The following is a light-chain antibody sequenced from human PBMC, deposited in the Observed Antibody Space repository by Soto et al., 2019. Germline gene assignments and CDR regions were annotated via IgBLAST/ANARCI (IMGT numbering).Light chain of an antibody. CDR2: GAS. CDR3: RQYGRSLGFA. Sequence: EIVFTQAPSTLYLSPGEPVTLSFSAIQSVSSNFLAWYQEKPGQAPRLLIYGASSRATGIPDRFSGSGSGTDFTLTISRLEPEDFAVYYCRQYGRSLGFAFGGGTKVDIK. J-gene: IGKJ4*01. V-gene: IGKV3-20*01. CDR1: QSVSSNF.